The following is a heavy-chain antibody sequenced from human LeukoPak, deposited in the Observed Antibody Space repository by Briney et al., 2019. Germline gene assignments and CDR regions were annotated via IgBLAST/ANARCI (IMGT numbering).Heavy chain of an antibody. Sequence: GGSLRLSCAASGFTVSSNYMSWVRQAPGKGLEWVANIKQNGSEKYHVDSVKGRFTISRDNAKNSLYLQMNSLRAEDTAVYYCARRGAYSSGWDFDYWGQGTLVTVSS. CDR3: ARRGAYSSGWDFDY. D-gene: IGHD6-19*01. J-gene: IGHJ4*02. CDR1: GFTVSSNY. V-gene: IGHV3-7*01. CDR2: IKQNGSEK.